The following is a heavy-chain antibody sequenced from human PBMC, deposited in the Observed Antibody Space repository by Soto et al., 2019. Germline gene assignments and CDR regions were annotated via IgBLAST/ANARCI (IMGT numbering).Heavy chain of an antibody. CDR1: GYTFTSYY. D-gene: IGHD6-13*01. Sequence: ASVKVSCKASGYTFTSYYMHWVRQAPGQGLEWMGIINPSGGSTSYAQKFQGRVTMTRDTSTSTVYMELSSLRSEDTAVYYCARDPPVGAAASTFRAFDIWGQGTMVTVSS. CDR2: INPSGGST. CDR3: ARDPPVGAAASTFRAFDI. V-gene: IGHV1-46*01. J-gene: IGHJ3*02.